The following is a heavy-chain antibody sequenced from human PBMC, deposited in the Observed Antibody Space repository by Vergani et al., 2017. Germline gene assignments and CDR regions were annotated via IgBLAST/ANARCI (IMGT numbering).Heavy chain of an antibody. D-gene: IGHD2-15*01. J-gene: IGHJ3*02. CDR3: AKDRPGPLLGYCSGGSCSPDAFDI. CDR2: ISGSGGST. Sequence: EVQLLESGGGLVQPGGSLRLSCAASGFTFSSYAMSWVRQAPGKGLEWVSAISGSGGSTYYADSVKGRFTISRDHSKNTLYLQMNSLRAEDTAVYYCAKDRPGPLLGYCSGGSCSPDAFDIWGQGTMVTVSS. V-gene: IGHV3-23*01. CDR1: GFTFSSYA.